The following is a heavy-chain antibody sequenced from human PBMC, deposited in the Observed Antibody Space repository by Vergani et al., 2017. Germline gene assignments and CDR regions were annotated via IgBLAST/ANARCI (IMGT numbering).Heavy chain of an antibody. J-gene: IGHJ6*02. D-gene: IGHD2-2*01. CDR1: GFTFSSYA. CDR3: AKALGVPAGYYYYGMDV. V-gene: IGHV3-23*01. Sequence: EVQLLESGGGLVQPGGSLRLSCAASGFTFSSYAMSWVRQAPGKGLEWVSAISGSGGSTYYADSVKGRITISRDNSKNTLYLQMNSLRAEDTAVYYCAKALGVPAGYYYYGMDVWGQGTTVTVSS. CDR2: ISGSGGST.